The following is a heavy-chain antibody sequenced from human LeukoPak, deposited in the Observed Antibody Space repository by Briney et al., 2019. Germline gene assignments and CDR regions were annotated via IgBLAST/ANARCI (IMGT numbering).Heavy chain of an antibody. CDR3: STDQGGDILTGC. Sequence: GGSLRLSCAPSGFTFTNACMHWVRQAPGKGVEWVGRIKTKSEGGTIDYAAPVRGRFTISRDDSENTLYLQMNSLKTEDTALYYCSTDQGGDILTGCWGQGTLVTVSS. CDR2: IKTKSEGGTI. D-gene: IGHD3-9*01. V-gene: IGHV3-15*07. J-gene: IGHJ4*02. CDR1: GFTFTNAC.